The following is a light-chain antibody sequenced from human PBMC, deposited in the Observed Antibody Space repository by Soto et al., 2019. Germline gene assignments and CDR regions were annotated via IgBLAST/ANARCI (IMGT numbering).Light chain of an antibody. CDR1: SSNIGPGFD. CDR3: QSYDSSLSGSL. J-gene: IGLJ2*01. Sequence: QSVLTQPPSGSGAPGQRVTISCTGSSSNIGPGFDVHWYQQLPGEAPKLFIFGNSNRPSGVPDRISGSKSGTSAALSITGLQSWDEADYYCQSYDSSLSGSLFGGGTKLTVL. CDR2: GNS. V-gene: IGLV1-40*01.